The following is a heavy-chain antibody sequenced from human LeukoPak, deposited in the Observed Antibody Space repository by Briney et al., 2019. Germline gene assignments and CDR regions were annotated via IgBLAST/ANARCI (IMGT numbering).Heavy chain of an antibody. J-gene: IGHJ6*04. CDR3: AELGITMIGGV. D-gene: IGHD3-10*02. V-gene: IGHV3-7*01. CDR2: IKQDGSEK. Sequence: GGSLRLSCAASGVSFSSYWMTWVRQAPGKGLEWVASIKQDGSEKYYVDSVKGRFTISRDNAKNSLSLQMNSLRAEDTAVYYCAELGITMIGGVWGKGTTVTISS. CDR1: GVSFSSYW.